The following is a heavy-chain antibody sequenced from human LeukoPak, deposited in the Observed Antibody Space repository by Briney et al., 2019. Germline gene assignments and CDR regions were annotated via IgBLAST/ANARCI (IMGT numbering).Heavy chain of an antibody. V-gene: IGHV4-34*01. CDR2: INHSGGT. D-gene: IGHD2-15*01. Sequence: SETLSLTCAVYGGSFSGYYWSWIRQPPGKGLEWLGEINHSGGTNYNPSLKSRVTISVDTSKNQFSLKLSSVTAADTAVYYCARDRYCSGGSCYLARFGYWGQGTLVTVSS. CDR1: GGSFSGYY. CDR3: ARDRYCSGGSCYLARFGY. J-gene: IGHJ4*02.